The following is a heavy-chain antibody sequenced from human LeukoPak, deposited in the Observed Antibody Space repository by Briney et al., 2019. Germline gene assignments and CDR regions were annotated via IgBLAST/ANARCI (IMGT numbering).Heavy chain of an antibody. J-gene: IGHJ4*02. CDR3: ARDQDYYYDSSGYYCDY. D-gene: IGHD3-22*01. CDR1: GFTFSSYW. CDR2: IKQDGSEK. Sequence: GGSLRLSCAASGFTFSSYWMSWVRQAPGKGLEWVANIKQDGSEKYYVDSVKGRFTISRDNAKNSLYLQMNSLRAEDTAVYYCARDQDYYYDSSGYYCDYWGQGILVTVSS. V-gene: IGHV3-7*01.